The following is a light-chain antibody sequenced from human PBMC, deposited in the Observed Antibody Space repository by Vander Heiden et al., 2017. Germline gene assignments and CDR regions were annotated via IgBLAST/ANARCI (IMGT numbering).Light chain of an antibody. Sequence: IQMTASPASLSASVGERVTITCQASQNISNYLNWYQQKPGKAPKLLIYDASTLETGVPSRFSGSGSGTEFTFTISSLQPEDIATYYCQQYDNLSMYTFGQGTKLEIK. V-gene: IGKV1-33*01. CDR1: QNISNY. CDR2: DAS. CDR3: QQYDNLSMYT. J-gene: IGKJ2*01.